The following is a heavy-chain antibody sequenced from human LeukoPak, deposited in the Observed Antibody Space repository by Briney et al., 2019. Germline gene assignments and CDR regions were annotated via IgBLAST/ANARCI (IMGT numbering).Heavy chain of an antibody. CDR2: IKSKTDGGTT. Sequence: GGSLRLSCAASGFTFSNAWMSWVRQAPGKGLEWVGRIKSKTDGGTTDYAAPVKGRFTISRDDSKNTAYLQMNSLKTEDTAVYFCTRPNLWFGEPTDYWGQGTLVTVSS. V-gene: IGHV3-15*01. CDR3: TRPNLWFGEPTDY. D-gene: IGHD3-10*01. CDR1: GFTFSNAW. J-gene: IGHJ4*02.